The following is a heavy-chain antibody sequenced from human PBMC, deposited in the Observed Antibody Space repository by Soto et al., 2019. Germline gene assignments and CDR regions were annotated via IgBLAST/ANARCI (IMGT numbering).Heavy chain of an antibody. J-gene: IGHJ6*02. CDR2: TTPSGGDT. V-gene: IGHV3-11*01. CDR3: ARGHYGLEV. CDR1: GFSFSEHY. Sequence: QAQLVESGGGLVKPGGSLRLSCTASGFSFSEHYMSWIRQSPGKGFEWVSYTTPSGGDTFYTDSVKGRFTISRNNAMRSVDLQMNSLTVEATAVYYCARGHYGLEVWGQGTTVTVSS.